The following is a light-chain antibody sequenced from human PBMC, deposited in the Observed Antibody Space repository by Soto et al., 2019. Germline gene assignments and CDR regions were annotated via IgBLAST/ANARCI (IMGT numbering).Light chain of an antibody. CDR3: QQRTIWPLT. CDR2: DAS. Sequence: ELVLTQSPATLSLSPGDRATLSCRASQSVTKYLAWYQQKPGHAPRLLIYDASNRATGIPARFSGSGSGTDFTLNISSLEPDDVAVYYCQQRTIWPLTFGGGTKVEIK. J-gene: IGKJ4*01. V-gene: IGKV3-11*01. CDR1: QSVTKY.